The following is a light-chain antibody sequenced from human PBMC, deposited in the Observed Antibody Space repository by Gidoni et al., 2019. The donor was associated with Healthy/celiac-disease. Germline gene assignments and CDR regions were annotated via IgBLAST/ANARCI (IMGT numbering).Light chain of an antibody. V-gene: IGLV2-14*03. CDR1: SSDVGGYNY. CDR3: SSYTSSRTLYV. Sequence: QSALTQPASVSGSPVQSITISCTGTSSDVGGYNYVSWYQQHPGKAPKLMIYDVSNRPSGVANRFSGSKSGNTASLTISGLQAEDEAEYYCSSYTSSRTLYVFGTGTKVTVL. J-gene: IGLJ1*01. CDR2: DVS.